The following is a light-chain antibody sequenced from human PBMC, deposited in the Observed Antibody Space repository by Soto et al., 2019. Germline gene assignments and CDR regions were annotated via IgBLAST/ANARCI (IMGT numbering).Light chain of an antibody. CDR1: QSVSSN. J-gene: IGKJ4*01. Sequence: EIVMTQSPVTLSVSPGERATLSCRVSQSVSSNLAWYQQKPGQAPRLLIYGASTRATGIPARFSGSGSGTEFTLTISSLQSEDLAVYYCQQYNNWPPLTFGGGTKVEIK. CDR2: GAS. V-gene: IGKV3-15*01. CDR3: QQYNNWPPLT.